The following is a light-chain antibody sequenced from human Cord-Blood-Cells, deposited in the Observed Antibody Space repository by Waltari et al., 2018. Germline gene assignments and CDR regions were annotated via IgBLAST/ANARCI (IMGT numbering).Light chain of an antibody. CDR3: SSYTSSSSHVV. Sequence: QSALTQPASVSGSPGQSITISCTGTSSDVGGYNYVSWYQQHPGKAPKLMIYDVSNPPSGGSNRFSGSKSGNTASLTISGLQAEDEADYYCSSYTSSSSHVVFGGGTKLTVL. V-gene: IGLV2-14*01. CDR1: SSDVGGYNY. J-gene: IGLJ2*01. CDR2: DVS.